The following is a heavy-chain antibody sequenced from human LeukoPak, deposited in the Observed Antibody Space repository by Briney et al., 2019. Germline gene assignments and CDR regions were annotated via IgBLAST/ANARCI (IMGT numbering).Heavy chain of an antibody. CDR1: GFTFSSYG. J-gene: IGHJ4*02. D-gene: IGHD3-3*01. CDR2: ISHDGSNK. Sequence: HPGGSLRLSCAASGFTFSSYGMHWVRQAPGKGMEWVAVISHDGSNKYYADSVKGRFTISRDNSKNTLYLQMNSLRAEDTAVYYCAKEREGLYYDFWSGYCFDYWGQGTLVTVSS. V-gene: IGHV3-30*18. CDR3: AKEREGLYYDFWSGYCFDY.